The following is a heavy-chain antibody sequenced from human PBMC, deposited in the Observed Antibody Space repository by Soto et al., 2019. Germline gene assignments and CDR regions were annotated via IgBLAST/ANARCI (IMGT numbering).Heavy chain of an antibody. J-gene: IGHJ6*03. CDR2: ISPDSGKT. Sequence: VKVSCKASGYSLTDNGITWVRQASGQGLEYVGWISPDSGKTDYAQKFQGRVTMTRDTSINTVYMELSSLRSDDTAVYYCARVYGYYYYYMDVWGKGTTVTVSS. V-gene: IGHV1-8*01. CDR3: ARVYGYYYYYMDV. CDR1: GYSLTDNG. D-gene: IGHD2-8*01.